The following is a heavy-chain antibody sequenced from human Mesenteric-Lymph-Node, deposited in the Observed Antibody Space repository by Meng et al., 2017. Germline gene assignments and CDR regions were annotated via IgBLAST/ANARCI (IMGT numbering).Heavy chain of an antibody. Sequence: RLQLQEPGPGMATPSETLSFTCSVSGDSISSSTFYWGWIRQPPGKGLEWIGSIYYSGRTNYNPSVKSRVSMSVDKSQNHFSLRLSSVTAADTAVYYCTTLYGDSISWGQGTLVTVSS. V-gene: IGHV4-39*06. CDR1: GDSISSSTFY. J-gene: IGHJ4*02. CDR3: TTLYGDSIS. CDR2: IYYSGRT. D-gene: IGHD4-17*01.